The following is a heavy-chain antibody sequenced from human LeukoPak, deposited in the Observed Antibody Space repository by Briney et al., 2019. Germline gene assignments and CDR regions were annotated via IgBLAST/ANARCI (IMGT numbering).Heavy chain of an antibody. J-gene: IGHJ6*04. V-gene: IGHV1-24*01. CDR1: GYTLTELS. Sequence: GASVKVSCKVSGYTLTELSMHWVRQAPGKGLEWMGGFDPEDGETIYAQKFQGRVTMTEDTSTDTAYMELSSLGSEDTAVYYCATAPPQYCSSTSCYPNYYYYGMDVWGKGTTVTVSS. D-gene: IGHD2-2*01. CDR3: ATAPPQYCSSTSCYPNYYYYGMDV. CDR2: FDPEDGET.